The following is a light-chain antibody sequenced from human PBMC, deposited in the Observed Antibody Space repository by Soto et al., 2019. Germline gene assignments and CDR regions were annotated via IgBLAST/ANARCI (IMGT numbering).Light chain of an antibody. CDR3: QHSSSTPYT. CDR1: QSINTY. V-gene: IGKV1-39*01. CDR2: AAS. J-gene: IGKJ2*01. Sequence: DIQMTQSPSSLSASVGDRVTITCRASQSINTYLNWYQQKPGKAPKFLIYAASSLQSGVPSRFSGSGSGTDFTLTISSLQREDFATYYCQHSSSTPYTFGRGTKVEIK.